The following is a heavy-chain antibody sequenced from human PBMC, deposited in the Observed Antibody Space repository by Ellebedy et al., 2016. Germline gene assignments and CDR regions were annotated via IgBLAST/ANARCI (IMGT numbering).Heavy chain of an antibody. D-gene: IGHD4-17*01. J-gene: IGHJ4*02. V-gene: IGHV3-23*01. Sequence: GESLKISXAPSGLTVSNFFMGWVRQAPGKGLEWVSTMRGDGAKTHLADSVKGRFTMSRDIPKNTVYLQMNRLRAEDTAVYYCRQGHYANYWGQGTLVTVSS. CDR1: GLTVSNFF. CDR3: RQGHYANY. CDR2: MRGDGAKT.